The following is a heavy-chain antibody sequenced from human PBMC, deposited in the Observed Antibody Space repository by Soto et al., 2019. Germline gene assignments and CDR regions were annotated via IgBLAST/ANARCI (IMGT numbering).Heavy chain of an antibody. CDR1: GFTFTDAW. V-gene: IGHV3-15*07. CDR2: IKSKGSGGTI. D-gene: IGHD3-22*01. CDR3: THSWTFYYDNAV. J-gene: IGHJ3*01. Sequence: GGSLRLSCAGSGFTFTDAWMNWVRQAPGKGLEWVGRIKSKGSGGTIDFAAPVKGRFTISRDDSKNTVYLQMDSLRTEDTAVYYCTHSWTFYYDNAVWGQGTMVTVSS.